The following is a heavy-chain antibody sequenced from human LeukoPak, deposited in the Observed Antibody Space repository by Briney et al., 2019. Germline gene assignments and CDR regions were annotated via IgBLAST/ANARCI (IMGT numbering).Heavy chain of an antibody. D-gene: IGHD2-21*02. CDR3: ARGPTPGDYYFDS. V-gene: IGHV4-34*01. CDR2: INHSGST. J-gene: IGHJ4*02. Sequence: PSETLSLTCAVYGGSFSGYYWSWIRQPPGKGLEWIGEINHSGSTNYNPSLKSRVTISVDTSKNQFSLKLSSVTAADTAVYYCARGPTPGDYYFDSWGQGTLVTVSS. CDR1: GGSFSGYY.